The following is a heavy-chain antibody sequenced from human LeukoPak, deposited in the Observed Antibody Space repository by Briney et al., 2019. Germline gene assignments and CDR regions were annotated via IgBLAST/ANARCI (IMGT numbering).Heavy chain of an antibody. J-gene: IGHJ4*02. V-gene: IGHV1-69*05. CDR1: GGTFSSYA. CDR3: ARVSSGSYYGGFDY. Sequence: GASVKVSCKASGGTFSSYAISWVRQAPGQGLEWMGGIIPIFGTANYAQKFQGRATITTDESTSTAYMELSSLRSEDTAVYYCARVSSGSYYGGFDYWGQGTLVTVSS. D-gene: IGHD3-10*02. CDR2: IIPIFGTA.